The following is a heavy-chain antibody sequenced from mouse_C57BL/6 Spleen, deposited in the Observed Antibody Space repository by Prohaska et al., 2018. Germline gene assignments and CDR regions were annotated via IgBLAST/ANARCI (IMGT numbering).Heavy chain of an antibody. V-gene: IGHV1-80*01. CDR1: GYAFSSYW. CDR2: IYPGDGDT. D-gene: IGHD2-12*01. Sequence: QVQLQQSGAELVKPGASVKISCKASGYAFSSYWMNWVKQRPGKGLEWIGQIYPGDGDTNYNGKFKGKATLTADKSSSTAYMQLSSLTSEDSAVYFCARRKDYYSPSFAYWGQGTLVTVSA. CDR3: ARRKDYYSPSFAY. J-gene: IGHJ3*01.